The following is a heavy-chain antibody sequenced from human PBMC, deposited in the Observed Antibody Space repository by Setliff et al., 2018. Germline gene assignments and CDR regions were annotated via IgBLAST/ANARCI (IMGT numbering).Heavy chain of an antibody. CDR3: AISTIFGVVSPTPDAFDI. D-gene: IGHD3-3*01. CDR2: IIPIFGTA. J-gene: IGHJ3*02. V-gene: IGHV1-69*06. CDR1: GYAFTDNY. Sequence: SVKVSCKTSGYAFTDNYIHWVRQAPGQGLEWMGRIIPIFGTANYAQKFQGRVTITADKSTSTTYMELSRLRSEDTAVYYCAISTIFGVVSPTPDAFDIWGQGTMVTVS.